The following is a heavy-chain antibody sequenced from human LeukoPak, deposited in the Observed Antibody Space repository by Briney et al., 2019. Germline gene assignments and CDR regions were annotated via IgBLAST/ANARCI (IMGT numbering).Heavy chain of an antibody. CDR2: INHSRST. CDR3: ARVVDYYDSSGFHDY. V-gene: IGHV4-34*01. D-gene: IGHD3-22*01. Sequence: PSETLSLTCAVYGGSFSGYYWSWIRQPPGKGLEWIGEINHSRSTNYNPSLKSRVTISVDTSKNQFSLKLSSVTAADTAVYYCARVVDYYDSSGFHDYWGQGTLVTVSS. J-gene: IGHJ4*02. CDR1: GGSFSGYY.